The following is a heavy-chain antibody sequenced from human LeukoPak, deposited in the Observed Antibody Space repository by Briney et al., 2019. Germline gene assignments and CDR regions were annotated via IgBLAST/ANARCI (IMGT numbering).Heavy chain of an antibody. Sequence: GESLRLSCAASGFTFSSYSMNWVRQAPGKGLEWVSSISSSSSDIYYADSVKGRFTISRDNAKNSLYLQMNSLRAEDTAVYYCARAVGRLPEYFQHWGQGTLVTVSS. V-gene: IGHV3-21*01. J-gene: IGHJ1*01. CDR1: GFTFSSYS. CDR2: ISSSSSDI. CDR3: ARAVGRLPEYFQH. D-gene: IGHD5-18*01.